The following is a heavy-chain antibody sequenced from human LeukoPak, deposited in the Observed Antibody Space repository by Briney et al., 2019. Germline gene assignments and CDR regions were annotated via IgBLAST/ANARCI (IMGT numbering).Heavy chain of an antibody. D-gene: IGHD1-26*01. CDR2: ISSSGSTI. V-gene: IGHV3-48*03. CDR3: XKEASGSYYYYYYMDV. Sequence: GGSLRLSCAASGFTFSSYEMNWVRQAPGKGLEWVSYISSSGSTIYYADSVKGRFTISRDNAKNSLYLQMNSLRAEDTAVYYCXKEASGSYYYYYYMDVWGKGTTVTISS. J-gene: IGHJ6*03. CDR1: GFTFSSYE.